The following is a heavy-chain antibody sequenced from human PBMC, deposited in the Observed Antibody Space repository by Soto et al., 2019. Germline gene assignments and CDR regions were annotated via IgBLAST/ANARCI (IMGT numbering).Heavy chain of an antibody. J-gene: IGHJ5*02. CDR2: VVPLFGAA. D-gene: IGHD3-22*01. CDR1: GGTFSTYG. Sequence: QVQLVQSGAEVKKPGSSVKVSCQASGGTFSTYGINWVRQAPGQGLEWMGGVVPLFGAANYAQKFQGRVTITADASTNLVYMQLSSLISDDTAVYYCAREQHDPYDASGYYFNWFDPWGQGTLVTVSS. V-gene: IGHV1-69*01. CDR3: AREQHDPYDASGYYFNWFDP.